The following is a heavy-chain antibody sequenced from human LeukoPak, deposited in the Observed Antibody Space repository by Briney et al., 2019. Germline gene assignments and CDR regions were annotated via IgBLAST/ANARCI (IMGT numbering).Heavy chain of an antibody. CDR3: ARKNEQGVTDF. CDR1: GFTFTCCG. D-gene: IGHD1-1*01. V-gene: IGHV3-30*03. Sequence: TGGPLRLSYAASGFTFTCCGMHWVRQAPGKGLEWLAVISYHGSNIYYADSVKGRFTISRDNSKNTAFLQMNSLRPEDTALYYCARKNEQGVTDFWGQGALVTVSA. J-gene: IGHJ4*02. CDR2: ISYHGSNI.